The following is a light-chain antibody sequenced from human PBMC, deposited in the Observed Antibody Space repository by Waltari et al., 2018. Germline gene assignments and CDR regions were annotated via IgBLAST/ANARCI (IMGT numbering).Light chain of an antibody. CDR2: WAS. CDR3: QQYFNTPIT. V-gene: IGKV4-1*01. J-gene: IGKJ4*01. Sequence: DIVMTQSPDSLAVSLGERVTINCRSSQTILDTYDKNYLAWHQQKPGQSPRLLIYWASTREFGVPDRFSGSGSGTDFTLPISGLQAEDVAVYYCQQYFNTPITFGGGTKVEIK. CDR1: QTILDTYDKNY.